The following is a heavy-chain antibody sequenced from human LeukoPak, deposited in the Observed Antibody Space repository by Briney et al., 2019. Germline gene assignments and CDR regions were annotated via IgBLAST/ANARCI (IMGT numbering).Heavy chain of an antibody. Sequence: GGSLRLSCAASGFTFSSYSMNWVRQAPGKGLEWVSSISSSSSYIYYADSVKGRFTISRDNAKNSLYLQMNSLRAEDTAVYYCARDIRGRVCAFDIWGQGTMVTVSS. J-gene: IGHJ3*02. V-gene: IGHV3-21*01. CDR1: GFTFSSYS. D-gene: IGHD1-26*01. CDR3: ARDIRGRVCAFDI. CDR2: ISSSSSYI.